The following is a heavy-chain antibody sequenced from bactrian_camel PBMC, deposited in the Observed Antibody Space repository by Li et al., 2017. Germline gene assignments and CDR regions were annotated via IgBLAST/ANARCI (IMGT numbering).Heavy chain of an antibody. CDR1: GYRYDTYC. V-gene: IGHV3S1*01. CDR3: AADSCPYCSDGYCYSSNGALANKY. D-gene: IGHD2*01. CDR2: IATGSGNT. Sequence: HVQLVESGGGSVQAGGSLRLSCAAPGYRYDTYCMGWFRQAPGKEREGVARIATGSGNTYYADSVKGRFTVSKDNAKKTLYLQMNTLKPEDSAMYYCAADSCPYCSDGYCYSSNGALANKYRGQGTQVTVS. J-gene: IGHJ4*01.